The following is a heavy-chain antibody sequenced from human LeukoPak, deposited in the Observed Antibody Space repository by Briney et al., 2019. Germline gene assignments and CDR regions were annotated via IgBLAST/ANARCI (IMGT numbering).Heavy chain of an antibody. Sequence: PSETLSLTCAVDGGSFSGYYWSWIRHPPGKGLEWIGEIKHSGSTNYNPSLKSRVTISVETSKNQFSLKLSSVTAADTAVYYCARGVPPEWGSTSCYSDFDYWGEGNLVTVSS. D-gene: IGHD2-2*02. J-gene: IGHJ4*02. CDR3: ARGVPPEWGSTSCYSDFDY. CDR2: IKHSGST. V-gene: IGHV4-34*01. CDR1: GGSFSGYY.